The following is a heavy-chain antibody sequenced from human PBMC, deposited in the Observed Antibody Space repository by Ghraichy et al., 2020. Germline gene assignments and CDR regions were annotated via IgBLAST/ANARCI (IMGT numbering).Heavy chain of an antibody. CDR1: GGSFSGYY. CDR3: ARGLAVAGPYYYYGMDV. Sequence: SETLSLTCAVYGGSFSGYYWSWIRQPPGKGLEWIGEINHSGSTNYNPSLKSRVTISVDTSKNQFSLKLSSVTAADTAVYYCARGLAVAGPYYYYGMDVWCQGTTVTVSS. J-gene: IGHJ6*02. V-gene: IGHV4-34*01. D-gene: IGHD6-19*01. CDR2: INHSGST.